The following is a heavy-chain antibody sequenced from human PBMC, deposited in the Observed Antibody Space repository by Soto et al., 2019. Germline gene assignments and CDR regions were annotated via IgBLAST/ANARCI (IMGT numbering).Heavy chain of an antibody. CDR2: ISSDGSST. J-gene: IGHJ4*02. D-gene: IGHD4-17*01. Sequence: PGGSLRLSCAASGFTFSSYWMHWVRQAPGKGLVWVSRISSDGSSTSYADSVKGRFTISRDNAKSTLYLQMNSLRAEDTAVYYCARDNYGAYDYWGQGTLVTLSS. CDR1: GFTFSSYW. V-gene: IGHV3-74*01. CDR3: ARDNYGAYDY.